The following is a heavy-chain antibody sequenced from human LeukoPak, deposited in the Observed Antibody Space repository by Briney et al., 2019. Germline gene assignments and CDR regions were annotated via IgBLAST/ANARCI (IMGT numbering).Heavy chain of an antibody. CDR2: IYRGGDT. Sequence: GGSLRLSCAASGFTVSTNYMSWVRQAPGKGLEWVSVIYRGGDTYYADSVKGRFTLSRGNAKSSLYLQMYSLRAEDTGVYYCAREGPYYFGSGPDFWGQGILVAVSS. CDR1: GFTVSTNY. CDR3: AREGPYYFGSGPDF. D-gene: IGHD3-10*01. J-gene: IGHJ4*02. V-gene: IGHV3-66*01.